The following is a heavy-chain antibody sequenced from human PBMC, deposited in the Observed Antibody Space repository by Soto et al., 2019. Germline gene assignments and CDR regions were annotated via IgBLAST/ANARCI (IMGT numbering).Heavy chain of an antibody. Sequence: ASVKVSCKASGYTFTGYYMHWVRQAPGQGLEWMGWINPNSGGTNYAQKFQGRVTMTRDTSISTAYMELSRLRSDDTAVYYCARGITYCSGGSCYYYFDYWGQGTLVTVSS. J-gene: IGHJ4*02. CDR1: GYTFTGYY. V-gene: IGHV1-2*02. D-gene: IGHD2-15*01. CDR2: INPNSGGT. CDR3: ARGITYCSGGSCYYYFDY.